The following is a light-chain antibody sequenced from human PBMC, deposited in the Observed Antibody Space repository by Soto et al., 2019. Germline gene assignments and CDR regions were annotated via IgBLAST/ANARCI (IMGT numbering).Light chain of an antibody. CDR2: DAS. J-gene: IGKJ1*01. V-gene: IGKV1-5*01. CDR1: QGISSW. Sequence: DIQMTQSPSTLSASVGDRVTITCRASQGISSWLALYQQKPMKAPKLLIYDASSLESGVPSRFSGSGSGTEFTLTISSLQPDDFATYYCQQYNSYLWTFGQGTKVDIK. CDR3: QQYNSYLWT.